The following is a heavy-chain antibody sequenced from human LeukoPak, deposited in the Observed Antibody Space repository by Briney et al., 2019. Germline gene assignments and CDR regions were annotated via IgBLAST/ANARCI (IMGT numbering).Heavy chain of an antibody. CDR2: IKQDGSET. D-gene: IGHD1-26*01. Sequence: PTGGSLRLSCAASRFTFRSYWMTWVRQYPGKGLEWVANIKQDGSETYYADSVKGRFTISRDNAKRSLYLQMNSLRAEDTAVYYCARDGELGSPADAFDIWGQGTMVTVSS. J-gene: IGHJ3*02. CDR1: RFTFRSYW. CDR3: ARDGELGSPADAFDI. V-gene: IGHV3-7*01.